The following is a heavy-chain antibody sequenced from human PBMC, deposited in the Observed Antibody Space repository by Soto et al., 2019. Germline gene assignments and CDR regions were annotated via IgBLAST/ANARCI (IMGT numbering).Heavy chain of an antibody. CDR3: AKDLGTDDFWSAYYTYYYMDV. D-gene: IGHD3-3*01. CDR1: GFTFSSYA. CDR2: ISGSGDNT. Sequence: EVQLLESGGGLVQPGGSLRLSCAASGFTFSSYALNWVRQAPGKGLEWVSVISGSGDNTYYADSVKGRFTISRDNSKNTLYLQMNSLRDEDTAVYYCAKDLGTDDFWSAYYTYYYMDVWGKGTTVTVYS. V-gene: IGHV3-23*01. J-gene: IGHJ6*03.